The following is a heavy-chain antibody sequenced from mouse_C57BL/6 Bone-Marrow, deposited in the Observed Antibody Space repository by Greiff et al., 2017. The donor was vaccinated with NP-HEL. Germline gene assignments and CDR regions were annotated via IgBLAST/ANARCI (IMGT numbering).Heavy chain of an antibody. CDR1: GFTFNTYA. CDR2: IRSKSSNYAT. Sequence: EVQGVESGGGLVQPKGSLKLSCAASGFTFNTYAMHWVRQAPGKGLEWVARIRSKSSNYATYYTDSVKARFTISRDDSQRMLCLQMNDMKTEDTAMYDCVRGTAYYGYSFAYWGQGTLVTVSA. J-gene: IGHJ3*01. D-gene: IGHD2-9*01. V-gene: IGHV10-3*01. CDR3: VRGTAYYGYSFAY.